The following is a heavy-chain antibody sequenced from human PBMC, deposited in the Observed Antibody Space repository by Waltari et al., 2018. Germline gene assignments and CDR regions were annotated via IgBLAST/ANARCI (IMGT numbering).Heavy chain of an antibody. V-gene: IGHV6-1*01. CDR1: GDSVSSNSAA. CDR3: ARDTYMATITGIGY. Sequence: QVQLQQSGPGLVKPSQTLSLTCAISGDSVSSNSAAWNWIRQSPSRGLEWLGRTYVMSKWYNDYAVSVKSRLTIKPDTSRNQFALQLNSVISEDTAVYYCARDTYMATITGIGYWGQGTLVTVSS. J-gene: IGHJ4*02. D-gene: IGHD5-12*01. CDR2: TYVMSKWYN.